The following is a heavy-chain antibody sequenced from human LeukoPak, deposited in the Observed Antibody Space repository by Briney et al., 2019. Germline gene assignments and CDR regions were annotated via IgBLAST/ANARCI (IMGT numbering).Heavy chain of an antibody. D-gene: IGHD6-13*01. Sequence: ASVKVSCKASGYTFTTYDVNWVRQATGQGPEWMGYMNPNSGITGYAQKFQGRVTMTRNTSISTAYMELSSLRSEDTAVYYCARGIAAAGFDYWGQGTLVTVSS. CDR3: ARGIAAAGFDY. CDR2: MNPNSGIT. CDR1: GYTFTTYD. V-gene: IGHV1-8*01. J-gene: IGHJ4*02.